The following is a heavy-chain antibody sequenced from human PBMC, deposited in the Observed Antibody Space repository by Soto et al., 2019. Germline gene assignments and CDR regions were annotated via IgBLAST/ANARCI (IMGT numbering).Heavy chain of an antibody. V-gene: IGHV3-21*01. Sequence: PGGSLRLSCAASGFTFSSYSMNWVRQAPGKGLEWVSSISSSSSYIYYADSVKGRFTISRDNAKNSLYLQMNSLRAEDTAVYYCAGDHLPDYGDSPGYFQHWGQGTLVTVSS. CDR2: ISSSSSYI. CDR1: GFTFSSYS. CDR3: AGDHLPDYGDSPGYFQH. D-gene: IGHD4-17*01. J-gene: IGHJ1*01.